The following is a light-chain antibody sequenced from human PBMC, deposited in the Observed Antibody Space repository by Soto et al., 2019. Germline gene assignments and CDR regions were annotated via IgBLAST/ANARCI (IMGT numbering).Light chain of an antibody. V-gene: IGKV1-5*03. CDR1: QTINDW. CDR3: QHWNNYLWT. J-gene: IGKJ1*01. Sequence: DIQMTQSPSTLSASVGDRVTITCRASQTINDWLAWYQQKPGKAPKLLIYKTSSLESGVPSRFSGSGSGTEFTLTISGLQPEDFATYHCQHWNNYLWTFGQGTKAEIK. CDR2: KTS.